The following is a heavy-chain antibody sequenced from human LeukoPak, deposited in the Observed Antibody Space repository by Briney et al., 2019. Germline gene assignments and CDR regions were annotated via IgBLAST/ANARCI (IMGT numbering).Heavy chain of an antibody. V-gene: IGHV3-53*01. CDR2: IYSGGST. D-gene: IGHD3-22*01. J-gene: IGHJ3*02. CDR1: GFTVSRNY. Sequence: GGSLRLSCAASGFTVSRNYMSWVRQSPGKGGEWVSVIYSGGSTYYANSVKGRFTISRDNSKNTLYLQMNSLRAEDTAVYYCARGYYDSFRAFDIWGQGTMVTVSS. CDR3: ARGYYDSFRAFDI.